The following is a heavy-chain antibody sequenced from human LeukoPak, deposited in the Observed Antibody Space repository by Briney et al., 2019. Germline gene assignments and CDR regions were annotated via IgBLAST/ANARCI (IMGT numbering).Heavy chain of an antibody. Sequence: GGSLRLSCAASGFTFSSYSVNWVRQAPGKGLEWVSSISSSSSYIYYADSVKGRFTISRDNAKNSLYLQMNSLRAEDAAVYYCARDIGSSGGLDYWGQGTLVTVSS. CDR1: GFTFSSYS. J-gene: IGHJ4*02. CDR3: ARDIGSSGGLDY. CDR2: ISSSSSYI. V-gene: IGHV3-21*01. D-gene: IGHD6-19*01.